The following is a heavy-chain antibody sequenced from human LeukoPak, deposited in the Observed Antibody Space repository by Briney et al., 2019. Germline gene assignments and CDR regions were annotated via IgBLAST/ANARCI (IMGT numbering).Heavy chain of an antibody. CDR2: INHSGSA. CDR3: ARGTDTATLEVSADY. V-gene: IGHV4-34*01. Sequence: PSETLSLTCAVYGGSFSSYYWSWIRQPPGKGLEWIGEINHSGSANYNPSLKSRVTMSVDTSKNQFSLKLSSVTAADTAVYYCARGTDTATLEVSADYWGQGTLVTVSS. CDR1: GGSFSSYY. J-gene: IGHJ4*02. D-gene: IGHD5-18*01.